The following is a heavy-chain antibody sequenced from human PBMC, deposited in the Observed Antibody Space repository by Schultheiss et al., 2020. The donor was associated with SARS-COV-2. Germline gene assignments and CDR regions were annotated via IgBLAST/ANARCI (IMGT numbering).Heavy chain of an antibody. D-gene: IGHD6-19*01. J-gene: IGHJ1*01. V-gene: IGHV3-30-3*01. Sequence: GGSLRLSCAASGFTFSSYWMHWVRQAPGKGLEWVAVISYDGSNKYYADSVKGRFTISRDNSKNTLYLQMNSLRAEDTAVYYCARDRGVGSSGHWGQGTLVTVSS. CDR2: ISYDGSNK. CDR1: GFTFSSYW. CDR3: ARDRGVGSSGH.